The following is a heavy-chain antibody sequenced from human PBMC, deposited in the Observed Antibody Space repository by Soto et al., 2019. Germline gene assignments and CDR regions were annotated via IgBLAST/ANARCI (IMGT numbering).Heavy chain of an antibody. CDR2: IIPIFGTA. CDR1: GGTFSSYA. Sequence: SVKVSCKASGGTFSSYAISWVRQAPGQGLEWMGGIIPIFGTANYAQKFLGRVTITADKSTSTAYMELSSLRSEDTAVYYCARSGDYYGSGTPVPYFDYWGQGTLVTVSS. J-gene: IGHJ4*02. V-gene: IGHV1-69*06. CDR3: ARSGDYYGSGTPVPYFDY. D-gene: IGHD3-10*01.